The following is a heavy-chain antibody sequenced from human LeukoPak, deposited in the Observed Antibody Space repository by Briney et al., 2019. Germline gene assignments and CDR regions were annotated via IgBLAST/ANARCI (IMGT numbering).Heavy chain of an antibody. Sequence: GGALRLSCAASGFTFSNYGMHWVRQAPGKGLQYVSGISTNGGSTYYPHSVKGRFTISRDNSRNTLYLQMGSLRGEDMAVYYCATEVVVPGVGAIDVWGQGTMATVSS. V-gene: IGHV3-64*01. CDR2: ISTNGGST. D-gene: IGHD2-15*01. CDR1: GFTFSNYG. J-gene: IGHJ3*01. CDR3: ATEVVVPGVGAIDV.